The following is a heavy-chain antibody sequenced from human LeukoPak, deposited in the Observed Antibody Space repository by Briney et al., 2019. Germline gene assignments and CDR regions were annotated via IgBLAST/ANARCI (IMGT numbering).Heavy chain of an antibody. CDR3: AKDWGYCSSTSCSEDWFDP. D-gene: IGHD2-2*01. CDR2: IKQDGSEK. Sequence: PGGSLRLSCAASGFTFSSYAMSWVRQAPGKGLEWVANIKQDGSEKYYVDSVKGRFTISRDNAKNSPYLQMNSLRAEDTAVYYCAKDWGYCSSTSCSEDWFDPWGQGTLVTVSS. CDR1: GFTFSSYA. J-gene: IGHJ5*02. V-gene: IGHV3-7*01.